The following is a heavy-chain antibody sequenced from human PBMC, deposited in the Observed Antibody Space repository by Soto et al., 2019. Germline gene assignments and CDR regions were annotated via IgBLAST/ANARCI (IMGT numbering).Heavy chain of an antibody. D-gene: IGHD2-15*01. V-gene: IGHV1-69*02. CDR1: GDTFSSYN. J-gene: IGHJ3*02. CDR3: VGGYFSSGTCYECHSAWDI. CDR2: IIPILGIA. Sequence: GASVKVSCKSSGDTFSSYNISWVRQAPGQRLEWMGRIIPILGIANYAQKFQGRVTITADTSTSTAYMELSSLRSEDTAVYYCVGGYFSSGTCYECHSAWDIWDQGTMLTVSS.